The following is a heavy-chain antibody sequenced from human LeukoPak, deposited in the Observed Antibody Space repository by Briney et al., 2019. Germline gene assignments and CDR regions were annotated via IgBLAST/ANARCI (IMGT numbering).Heavy chain of an antibody. V-gene: IGHV1-46*01. Sequence: ASVKVSCKASGYTFTSYYMHWVRQAPGQGLEWMGIINPSGGSTSYAQKFQGRVTMTGDMSTSTVYMELSSLRSEDTAVYYCARDLRYDFWSGHADYWGQGTLVTVSS. CDR3: ARDLRYDFWSGHADY. CDR2: INPSGGST. J-gene: IGHJ4*02. D-gene: IGHD3-3*01. CDR1: GYTFTSYY.